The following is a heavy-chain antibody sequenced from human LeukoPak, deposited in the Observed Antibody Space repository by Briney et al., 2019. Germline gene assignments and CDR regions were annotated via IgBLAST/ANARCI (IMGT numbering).Heavy chain of an antibody. D-gene: IGHD2-2*01. CDR1: GGSISNYY. CDR3: ARTRYCISTSCYFDY. CDR2: IYYRGST. V-gene: IGHV4-59*01. J-gene: IGHJ4*02. Sequence: PSETLSLTCTVSGGSISNYYWSWIRQPPRKGREWIGDIYYRGSTKYNPSLKSRVTISVDTSKNQFSLALSSVTAADTAVYYYARTRYCISTSCYFDYWGQGTLVTASS.